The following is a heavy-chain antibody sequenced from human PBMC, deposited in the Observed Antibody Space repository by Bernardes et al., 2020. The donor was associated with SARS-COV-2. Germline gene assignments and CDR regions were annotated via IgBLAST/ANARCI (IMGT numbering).Heavy chain of an antibody. CDR3: ARGIAEDYYYYGMDV. V-gene: IGHV4-59*01. CDR1: GCSIISYY. CDR2: IYYSGST. D-gene: IGHD6-13*01. J-gene: IGHJ6*02. Sequence: SETLSLTCTVPGCSIISYYWSWIRQPPGKGLEWIGNIYYSGSTYYNPSLKSRVTISVDTSKNQFSLKLSSVTAADTAVYYCARGIAEDYYYYGMDVWGQGTTVTVSS.